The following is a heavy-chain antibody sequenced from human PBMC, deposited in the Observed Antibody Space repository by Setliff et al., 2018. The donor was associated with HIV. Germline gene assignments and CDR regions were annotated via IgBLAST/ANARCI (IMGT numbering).Heavy chain of an antibody. CDR3: ARLRDMEWELIGLDY. J-gene: IGHJ4*02. D-gene: IGHD1-26*01. CDR1: GGSISNYY. Sequence: PSETLSLTCTVSGGSISNYYWSWIRQSPEKGLEWIGYIHYSGSTNYSPSLKSRVTISLDTSKNQFSLKLSSVTAADTAIYYCARLRDMEWELIGLDYWGRGTLVTVSS. V-gene: IGHV4-59*01. CDR2: IHYSGST.